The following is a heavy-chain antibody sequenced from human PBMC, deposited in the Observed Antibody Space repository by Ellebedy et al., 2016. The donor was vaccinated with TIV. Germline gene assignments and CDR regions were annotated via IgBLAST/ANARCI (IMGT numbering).Heavy chain of an antibody. CDR3: ARAAQPNCSGGSCYRIDY. D-gene: IGHD2-15*01. J-gene: IGHJ4*02. V-gene: IGHV4-61*01. CDR1: GGSIRSGSYY. Sequence: MPSETLSLTCTVSGGSIRSGSYYWSWLRQPLGKELEWIGYIYDSGSTNHNPSLKSRVTISVDPSKNQFSLKLSSVTAADTAVYYCARAAQPNCSGGSCYRIDYWGQGTLVTVSS. CDR2: IYDSGST.